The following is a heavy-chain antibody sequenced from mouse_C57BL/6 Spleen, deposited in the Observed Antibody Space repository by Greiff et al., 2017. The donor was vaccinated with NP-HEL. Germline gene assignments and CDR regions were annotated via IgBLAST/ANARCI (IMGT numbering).Heavy chain of an antibody. D-gene: IGHD2-3*01. CDR2: IYPGDGDT. CDR3: AREGDLYDGYPHYFDY. CDR1: GYAFSSYW. Sequence: QVQLQQSGAELVKPGASVKISCKASGYAFSSYWMNWVKQRPGKGLEWIGQIYPGDGDTNYNGKFKGKATLTADKSSSTAYMQLSSLTSEDSAVYFCAREGDLYDGYPHYFDYWGQGTTLTVSS. V-gene: IGHV1-80*01. J-gene: IGHJ2*01.